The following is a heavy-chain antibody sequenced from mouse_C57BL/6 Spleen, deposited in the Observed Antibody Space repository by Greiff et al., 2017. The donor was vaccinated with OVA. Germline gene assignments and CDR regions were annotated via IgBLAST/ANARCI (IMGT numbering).Heavy chain of an antibody. Sequence: EVKLVESGGGLVQPGGSLSLSCAASGFTFTDYYMSWVRQPPGKALEWLGFIRNKGNGYTTEYSASVKGRFTLYNENSKSIVYLKMNARRAENSATYYGARYYYGSSPYAIDYWGQGTSVTVSS. CDR2: IRNKGNGYTT. CDR3: ARYYYGSSPYAIDY. CDR1: GFTFTDYY. D-gene: IGHD1-1*01. J-gene: IGHJ4*01. V-gene: IGHV7-3*01.